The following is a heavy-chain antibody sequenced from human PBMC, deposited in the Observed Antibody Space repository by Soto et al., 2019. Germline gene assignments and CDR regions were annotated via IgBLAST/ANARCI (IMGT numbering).Heavy chain of an antibody. Sequence: QVQLQQWGAGLLKPSETLSLTCAVYGGSFSGYYWSWIRQPPGKGLEWIGEINHSGSTNYNPSLKSRVTISVDTSKNQFSPKLSSVTAADTAVYYCARMGARDYWGQGTLVTVSS. CDR3: ARMGARDY. J-gene: IGHJ4*02. D-gene: IGHD1-26*01. CDR2: INHSGST. V-gene: IGHV4-34*01. CDR1: GGSFSGYY.